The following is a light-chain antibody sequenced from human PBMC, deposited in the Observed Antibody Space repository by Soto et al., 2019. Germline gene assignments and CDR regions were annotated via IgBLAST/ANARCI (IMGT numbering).Light chain of an antibody. V-gene: IGKV3-15*01. CDR2: GAF. Sequence: EIVMTQSPVTLSVSPGESATLSCRASQSVSSSLAWYQQKPGQAPRVLIYGAFIRATGIPARFSGSGSRTEFTLTISSLLSEDFAVYYCQQYNSWPPAFGQGTKVDIK. J-gene: IGKJ1*01. CDR1: QSVSSS. CDR3: QQYNSWPPA.